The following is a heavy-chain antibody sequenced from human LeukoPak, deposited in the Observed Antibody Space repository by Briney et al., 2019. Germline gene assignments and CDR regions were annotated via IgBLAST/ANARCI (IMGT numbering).Heavy chain of an antibody. CDR2: TSGSGVNS. J-gene: IGHJ4*02. Sequence: GGSLRLPCTASGFTLRSYDMSWVRQAPGKGLEWVAATSGSGVNSYYADSVRGRFTISRDNSQNSLYLQMDSLRAEDTALYYCAKEYNGYDFDYWGEGTLVAVCS. CDR1: GFTLRSYD. D-gene: IGHD5-12*01. V-gene: IGHV3-23*01. CDR3: AKEYNGYDFDY.